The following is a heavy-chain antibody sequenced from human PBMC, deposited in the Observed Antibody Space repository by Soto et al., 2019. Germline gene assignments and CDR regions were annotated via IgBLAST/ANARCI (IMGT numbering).Heavy chain of an antibody. V-gene: IGHV3-30*03. CDR2: ISDDGGNT. D-gene: IGHD2-15*01. J-gene: IGHJ4*02. Sequence: GGSLRLSCAASGVIFSSYAMHWVRQAPGKGPERVAIISDDGGNTYYSDSVKGRFTISRDNSKNTLYLQMHSLRSDDTAIYYCARLSRYFSGGDCDVCGQGTQVTVSS. CDR1: GVIFSSYA. CDR3: ARLSRYFSGGDCDV.